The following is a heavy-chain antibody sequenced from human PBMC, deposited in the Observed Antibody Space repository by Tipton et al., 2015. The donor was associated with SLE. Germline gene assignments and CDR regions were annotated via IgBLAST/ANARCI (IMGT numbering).Heavy chain of an antibody. CDR1: GDSINSYY. Sequence: TLSLTCTVSGDSINSYYWSWIRQPPGEGLEWIGYIYYREGTNYSPSLKSRVTISLDAYKNQLSLKLSSVTAADTAVYYCARHSNERGFSLDHWGLGTLVTVSS. CDR2: IYYREGT. J-gene: IGHJ4*02. V-gene: IGHV4-59*08. D-gene: IGHD1-1*01. CDR3: ARHSNERGFSLDH.